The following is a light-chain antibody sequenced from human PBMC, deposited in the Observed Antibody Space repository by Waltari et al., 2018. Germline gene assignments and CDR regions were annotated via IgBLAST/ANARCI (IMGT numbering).Light chain of an antibody. V-gene: IGLV2-8*01. CDR1: SSDVGGSHY. CDR2: EVS. Sequence: QSALAQPPSASGSPGQSVTLPRTGTSSDVGGSHYVSWYQQHPGKAPKLMIYEVSKRPSGVPDRFSGSKSGNTASLTVSGLRPEDEADYYCSSYAGNNNLAVFGTGTKVTVL. J-gene: IGLJ1*01. CDR3: SSYAGNNNLAV.